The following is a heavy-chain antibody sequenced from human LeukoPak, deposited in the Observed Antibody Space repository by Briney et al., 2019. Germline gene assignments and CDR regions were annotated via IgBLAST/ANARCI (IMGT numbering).Heavy chain of an antibody. D-gene: IGHD6-19*01. CDR2: ISYDGSNK. CDR1: GFTFSSYA. CDR3: ARDFEKYSSGLGEGDY. J-gene: IGHJ4*02. V-gene: IGHV3-30*04. Sequence: QPGGSLRLSCAASGFTFSSYAMHWVRQAPGKGLEWVAVISYDGSNKYYADSVKGRFTISRDNSKNTLYLQMNSLRAEDTAVYYCARDFEKYSSGLGEGDYWGQGTLVTVSS.